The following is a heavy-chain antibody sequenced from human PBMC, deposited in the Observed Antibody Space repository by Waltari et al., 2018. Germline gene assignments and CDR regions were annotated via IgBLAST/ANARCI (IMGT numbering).Heavy chain of an antibody. J-gene: IGHJ6*02. CDR1: GFPLGNFW. D-gene: IGHD3-3*01. CDR3: ARDWRNLGMDV. CDR2: LDADGART. V-gene: IGHV3-74*01. Sequence: EVQMVESGGGLVQPGGSLRLSCEASGFPLGNFWVYWIRQGPGKGLVYVSGLDADGARTRYADSVRGRFTISRDNAKNAVYLQMTSLRAEDTALYYCARDWRNLGMDVWGQGTTVTVSS.